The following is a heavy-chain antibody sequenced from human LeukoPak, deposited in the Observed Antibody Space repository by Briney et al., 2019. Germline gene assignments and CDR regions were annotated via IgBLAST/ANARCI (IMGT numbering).Heavy chain of an antibody. Sequence: SETLSLTCAVYGGSFSGYYWSWIRQPPGKGLEWIGEINHSGSTNYNPSLKSRVTISVDTSKNQFSLKLSSVTAADTAVYYCAIASYDYFDYWGQGTLVTVSS. CDR3: AIASYDYFDY. J-gene: IGHJ4*02. D-gene: IGHD2-21*01. CDR1: GGSFSGYY. CDR2: INHSGST. V-gene: IGHV4-34*01.